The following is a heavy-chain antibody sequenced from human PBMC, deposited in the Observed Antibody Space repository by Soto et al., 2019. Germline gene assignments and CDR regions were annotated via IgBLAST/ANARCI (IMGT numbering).Heavy chain of an antibody. CDR2: ISGSGGST. V-gene: IGHV3-23*01. J-gene: IGHJ4*02. CDR1: GFTFSSYA. Sequence: GGSLRLSCAASGFTFSSYAMSWVRQAQGKGLEWVSAISGSGGSTYYADSVKGRFTISRDNSKNTLYLQMNSLRAEDTAVYYCAKDQGAYCGGDCYSNYWGQGTLVTVSS. CDR3: AKDQGAYCGGDCYSNY. D-gene: IGHD2-21*02.